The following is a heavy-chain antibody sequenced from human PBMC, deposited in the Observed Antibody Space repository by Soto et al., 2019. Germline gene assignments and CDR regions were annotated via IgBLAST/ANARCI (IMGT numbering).Heavy chain of an antibody. CDR1: GFTFSSYW. J-gene: IGHJ4*02. V-gene: IGHV3-7*01. CDR3: ARGGAVRLAH. D-gene: IGHD2-2*01. Sequence: EVQLVESGGGLVQPGGSLRLSCAASGFTFSSYWMSWVRQAQGKGLKGVANIKEDESEKYHVESVKGRFTISRDNAKNSLYLQMNSLRAEDTAVYYCARGGAVRLAHWGQGTLVTVSS. CDR2: IKEDESEK.